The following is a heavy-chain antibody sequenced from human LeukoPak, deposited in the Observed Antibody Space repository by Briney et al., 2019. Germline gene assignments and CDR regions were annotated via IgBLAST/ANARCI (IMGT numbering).Heavy chain of an antibody. CDR3: AKEEEANWGKFDY. V-gene: IGHV3-11*01. CDR1: GFTFSDYY. D-gene: IGHD7-27*01. CDR2: ISTGDSTI. J-gene: IGHJ4*02. Sequence: PGGSLRLSCAVSGFTFSDYYLSWIRQAPGKGLEWISDISTGDSTIYYADSVKGRFTISRDNAKNSLYLQMNSLRAEDTAVYYCAKEEEANWGKFDYWGQGTLVTVSS.